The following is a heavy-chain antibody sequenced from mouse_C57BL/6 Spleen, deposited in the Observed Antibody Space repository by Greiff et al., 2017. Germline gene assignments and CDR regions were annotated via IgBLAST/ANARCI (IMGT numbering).Heavy chain of an antibody. D-gene: IGHD1-1*01. CDR2: ISSGGSYT. Sequence: EVQLVESGGDLVKPGGSLKLSCAASGFTFSSYGMSWVRQTPDKRLEWVATISSGGSYTYYPDSVKGRFTISRDNAKNTLYLQMSSLKSEDTAMYYCARRDYYGSSYGNYFDYWGQGTTLTVSS. V-gene: IGHV5-6*01. CDR3: ARRDYYGSSYGNYFDY. CDR1: GFTFSSYG. J-gene: IGHJ2*01.